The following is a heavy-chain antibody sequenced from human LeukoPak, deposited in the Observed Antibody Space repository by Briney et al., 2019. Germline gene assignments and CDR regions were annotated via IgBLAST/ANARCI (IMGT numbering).Heavy chain of an antibody. CDR2: VYTGGRT. CDR3: ATSSRNWGPDCCDI. Sequence: PGGSLRLSSAASGFTLTTDYMSWVRQAPGKALESVSHVYTGGRTYYADSVKGRFTISRDSYKNTLYLQMNSLTAEDTAVYYCATSSRNWGPDCCDIGRQETMVTVSS. D-gene: IGHD7-27*01. J-gene: IGHJ3*02. CDR1: GFTLTTDY. V-gene: IGHV3-66*01.